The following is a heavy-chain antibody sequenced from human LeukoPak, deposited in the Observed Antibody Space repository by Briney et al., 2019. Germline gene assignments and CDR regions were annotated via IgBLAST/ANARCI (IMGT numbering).Heavy chain of an antibody. D-gene: IGHD3-3*01. J-gene: IGHJ4*02. CDR3: ARTGHYFWSGSLDY. V-gene: IGHV3-30*04. Sequence: PGGSLRLSCAASGFTFSSYAMHWVRQAPGKGLEWVAVISYDGSNKYYADSVKGRFTISRDNSKNTLYLQMNSLRAEDTAVYYCARTGHYFWSGSLDYWGQGTLVTVSS. CDR2: ISYDGSNK. CDR1: GFTFSSYA.